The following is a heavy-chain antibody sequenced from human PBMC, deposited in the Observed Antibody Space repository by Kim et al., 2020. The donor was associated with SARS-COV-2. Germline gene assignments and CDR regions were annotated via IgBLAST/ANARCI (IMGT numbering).Heavy chain of an antibody. CDR3: AKDRGSQVFDY. Sequence: KYYAASGKGRFTISRDNSKNTLYLQMNSLRAEDTAVYYCAKDRGSQVFDYWGQGTLVTVSS. CDR2: K. D-gene: IGHD3-10*01. J-gene: IGHJ4*02. V-gene: IGHV3-33*06.